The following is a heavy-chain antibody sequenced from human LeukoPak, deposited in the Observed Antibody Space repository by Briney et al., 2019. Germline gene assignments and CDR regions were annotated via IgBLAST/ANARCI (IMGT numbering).Heavy chain of an antibody. CDR1: GYTFTSHW. J-gene: IGHJ6*03. Sequence: GESLKISCKGSGYTFTSHWIAWVRQMPGKGLEWMGIIYPGDSDTRYSPSFQGQVTISADKSISTAYLQWSSLKASDTAMYYCASRGSSWDNYYYYMDVWGKGTTVTVSS. D-gene: IGHD6-13*01. CDR2: IYPGDSDT. V-gene: IGHV5-51*01. CDR3: ASRGSSWDNYYYYMDV.